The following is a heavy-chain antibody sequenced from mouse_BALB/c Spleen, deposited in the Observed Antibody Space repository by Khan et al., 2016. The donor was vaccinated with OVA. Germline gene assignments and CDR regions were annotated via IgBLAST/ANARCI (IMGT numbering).Heavy chain of an antibody. CDR2: ISSGSSTI. V-gene: IGHV5-17*02. CDR3: ARDSNFDY. CDR1: GFTFSRFG. J-gene: IGHJ2*01. Sequence: VQLKESGGGLVQPGGSRKLSCAASGFTFSRFGMHWVRQAPEKGLEWVAYISSGSSTIYYGDTVKGRFTISRDNPKNTLFLQMTSLRSEDTAMYYCARDSNFDYGGQGTTLTVSS.